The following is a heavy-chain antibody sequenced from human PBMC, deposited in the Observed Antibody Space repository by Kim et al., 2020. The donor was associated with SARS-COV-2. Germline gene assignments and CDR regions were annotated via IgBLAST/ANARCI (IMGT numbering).Heavy chain of an antibody. J-gene: IGHJ4*02. V-gene: IGHV3-33*01. Sequence: GGSLRLSCAASGFTFSSYGMHWVRQAPGKGLEWVAVIWYDGSNKYYVDSVKGRFTISRDNSKNTLYLQMNSLRAEDTAVYYCARESLGSTYFDYWGQGTLVTVSS. CDR2: IWYDGSNK. CDR1: GFTFSSYG. D-gene: IGHD3-10*01. CDR3: ARESLGSTYFDY.